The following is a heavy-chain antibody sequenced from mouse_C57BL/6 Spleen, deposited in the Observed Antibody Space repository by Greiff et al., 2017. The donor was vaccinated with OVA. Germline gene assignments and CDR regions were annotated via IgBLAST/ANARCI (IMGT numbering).Heavy chain of an antibody. V-gene: IGHV1-55*01. CDR3: ARGDYGSRRLGWYFDV. J-gene: IGHJ1*03. CDR1: GYTFTSYW. Sequence: QVQLQQPGAELVKPGASVKMSCKASGYTFTSYWITWVKQRPGQGLEWIGDIYPGSGSTNYNEKFKSKATLTVDTSSSTAYMQLSSLTSEDSAVYYCARGDYGSRRLGWYFDVWGTGTTVTVSS. D-gene: IGHD1-1*01. CDR2: IYPGSGST.